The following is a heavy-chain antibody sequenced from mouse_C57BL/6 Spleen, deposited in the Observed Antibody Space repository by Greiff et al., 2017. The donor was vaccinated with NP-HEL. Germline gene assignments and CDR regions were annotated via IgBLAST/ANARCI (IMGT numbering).Heavy chain of an antibody. CDR2: IYPGSGNT. Sequence: VQLQQSGPELVKPGASVKISCKASGYTFTDYYINWVKQRPGQGLEWIGWIYPGSGNTKYNEKFKGKATLTVDTSSSTAYMQLSSLTSEDSAVYFCARDTTVVAPYYYAMDYWRQGTSVTVSS. CDR3: ARDTTVVAPYYYAMDY. V-gene: IGHV1-84*01. CDR1: GYTFTDYY. J-gene: IGHJ4*01. D-gene: IGHD1-1*01.